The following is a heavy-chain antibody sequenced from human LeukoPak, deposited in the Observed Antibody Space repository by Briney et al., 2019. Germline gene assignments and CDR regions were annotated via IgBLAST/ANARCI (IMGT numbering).Heavy chain of an antibody. J-gene: IGHJ4*02. Sequence: SETLSLTCTVSGGSISSSSYYWGWIRQPPGKGLEWIGSIYYSGSTYYNPSLKSRVTISVDTSKNQFSLKLSSVTAADTAVYYCARRGLGYSYGFFYWGQGTLVTVSS. CDR3: ARRGLGYSYGFFY. CDR2: IYYSGST. CDR1: GGSISSSSYY. D-gene: IGHD5-18*01. V-gene: IGHV4-39*07.